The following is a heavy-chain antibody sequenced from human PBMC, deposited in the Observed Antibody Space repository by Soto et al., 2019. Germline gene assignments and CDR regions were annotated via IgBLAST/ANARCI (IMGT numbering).Heavy chain of an antibody. CDR3: ARVERGTVTTVVDAFDI. J-gene: IGHJ3*02. CDR1: GGSISSYY. D-gene: IGHD1-1*01. V-gene: IGHV4-59*12. Sequence: SETLSLTCTVSGGSISSYYWSWIRQPPGKGLEWIGYIYHSGSTHYNPSLKSRVTISVDTSKNQFSLNIYSVTAADTALYYCARVERGTVTTVVDAFDICGPGTMVTVSS. CDR2: IYHSGST.